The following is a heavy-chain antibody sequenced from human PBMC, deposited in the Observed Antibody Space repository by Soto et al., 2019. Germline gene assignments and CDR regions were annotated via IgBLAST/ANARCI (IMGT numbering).Heavy chain of an antibody. CDR2: ISYDGSNK. J-gene: IGHJ6*02. Sequence: QVQLVESGGGVVQPGRSLRLSCAASGFTFSSYAMHWVRQAPGKGLEWVAVISYDGSNKDYADSVKGRFTISRDNSKNTLYLQMNSLRAEDTAVYYCARDTGDSRSSWYVQDGYYYGMDVWGQGTTVTVSS. D-gene: IGHD6-13*01. CDR3: ARDTGDSRSSWYVQDGYYYGMDV. V-gene: IGHV3-30-3*01. CDR1: GFTFSSYA.